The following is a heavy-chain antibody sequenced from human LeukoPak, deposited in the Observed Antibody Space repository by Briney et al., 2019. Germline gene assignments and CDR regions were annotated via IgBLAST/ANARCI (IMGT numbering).Heavy chain of an antibody. CDR3: ARHVFPARDAFDI. CDR2: IYYSGST. CDR1: GGSISSYY. J-gene: IGHJ3*02. D-gene: IGHD3-3*01. V-gene: IGHV4-59*08. Sequence: SETLSLTCTVSGGSISSYYWSWIRQPPGKGLEWIGYIYYSGSTYYNPSLESRVTISVDKSKNQLSLKVRSVTAADTSVYYCARHVFPARDAFDIWGQGTMVTVSS.